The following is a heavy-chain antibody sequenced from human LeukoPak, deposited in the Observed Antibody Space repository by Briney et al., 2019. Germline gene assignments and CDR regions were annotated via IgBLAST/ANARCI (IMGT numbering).Heavy chain of an antibody. CDR2: ISAYNGNT. CDR1: GYTFTSYG. CDR3: AREMGEMARLRLYYYYGMDV. D-gene: IGHD5-24*01. V-gene: IGHV1-18*01. Sequence: GASVKVSCKASGYTFTSYGISWVRQAPGQGLEWMGWISAYNGNTNYAQKLQGRVTMTTDTSTSTAYMELRSLRSDDTAVYYCAREMGEMARLRLYYYYGMDVWGQGTTVTVSS. J-gene: IGHJ6*02.